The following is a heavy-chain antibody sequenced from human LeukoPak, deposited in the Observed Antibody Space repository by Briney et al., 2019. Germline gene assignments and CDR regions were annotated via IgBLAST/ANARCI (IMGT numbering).Heavy chain of an antibody. Sequence: GGSLRLSCAASGFTFSSYGMHWVRQAPGKGLEWVAFIRYDGSNKYYADSVKGRFTISRDNSKNTLYLQMNSLRAEDTAVYYCAKDIAELRYFDRYYSGYWGQGTLVTVSS. CDR3: AKDIAELRYFDRYYSGY. V-gene: IGHV3-30*02. CDR2: IRYDGSNK. J-gene: IGHJ4*02. D-gene: IGHD3-9*01. CDR1: GFTFSSYG.